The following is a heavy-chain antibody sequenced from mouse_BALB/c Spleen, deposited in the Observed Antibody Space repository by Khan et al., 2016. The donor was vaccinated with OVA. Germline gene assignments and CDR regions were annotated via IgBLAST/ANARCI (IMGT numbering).Heavy chain of an antibody. V-gene: IGHV2-9*02. Sequence: QVQLKESGPGLVAPSQSLSITCTVSGFSLTSYGVHWVRQPPGKGLEWLGVIWTGGSTNYNSALMSRLSISKDNSKSQVFLKMNSLQTDDTAMYYCARNNGNYGWYFDVWGAGTTVTVSS. D-gene: IGHD2-1*01. CDR3: ARNNGNYGWYFDV. J-gene: IGHJ1*01. CDR1: GFSLTSYG. CDR2: IWTGGST.